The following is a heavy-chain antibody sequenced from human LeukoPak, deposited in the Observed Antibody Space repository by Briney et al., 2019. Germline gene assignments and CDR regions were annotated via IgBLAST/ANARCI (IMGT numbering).Heavy chain of an antibody. CDR3: ARSQYYDFCSGYQNWFDP. Sequence: PSETLSLTCTVSGGSISSYYWSWIRQPPGKGLEWIGYIYYSGSTNYNPSLKSRVTISVDTSKNQFSLKLSSVTAADTAVYYCARSQYYDFCSGYQNWFDPWGQGTLVTVSS. CDR1: GGSISSYY. J-gene: IGHJ5*02. D-gene: IGHD3-3*01. V-gene: IGHV4-59*01. CDR2: IYYSGST.